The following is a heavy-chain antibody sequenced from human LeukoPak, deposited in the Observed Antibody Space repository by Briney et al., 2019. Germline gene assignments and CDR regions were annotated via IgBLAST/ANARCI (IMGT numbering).Heavy chain of an antibody. Sequence: ASVKVSCKASGYTFTSYGISWVRQAPGQGLEWMGWISAYNGNTNYAQKLQGRVTMTTDTSTSTAYMELRSLRSDDTAVYYCARDLDNYYDSSGYYYEIPLDYWGQGTLVTVSS. D-gene: IGHD3-22*01. J-gene: IGHJ4*02. CDR1: GYTFTSYG. CDR2: ISAYNGNT. CDR3: ARDLDNYYDSSGYYYEIPLDY. V-gene: IGHV1-18*01.